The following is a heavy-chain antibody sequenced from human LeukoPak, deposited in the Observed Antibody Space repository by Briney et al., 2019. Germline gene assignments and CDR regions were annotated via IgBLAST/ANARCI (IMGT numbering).Heavy chain of an antibody. J-gene: IGHJ6*02. V-gene: IGHV4-30-2*01. Sequence: SQTLSLTCAVSGGSISSGGYSWRWIRQPPGKGLEWIGYIYHSGSTYYNPSLKSRVTISVDRSKNQFSLKLSSVTAADTAVYYCARVLRYFDWLLYLDGMDVWGQGTTVTVSS. CDR3: ARVLRYFDWLLYLDGMDV. CDR2: IYHSGST. CDR1: GGSISSGGYS. D-gene: IGHD3-9*01.